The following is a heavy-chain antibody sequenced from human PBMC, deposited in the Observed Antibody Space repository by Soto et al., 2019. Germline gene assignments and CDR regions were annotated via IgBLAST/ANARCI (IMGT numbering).Heavy chain of an antibody. Sequence: ASVKVSCKASGYTFPSYGISWVRQAPGQGLEWMGWISAYNGNTNYAQKLQGRVTMTTDTSTSTAYMELRSLRSDDTAVYYCARGGSSWYSYYYGMDVWGQGTTVTVSS. J-gene: IGHJ6*02. D-gene: IGHD6-13*01. CDR1: GYTFPSYG. V-gene: IGHV1-18*04. CDR3: ARGGSSWYSYYYGMDV. CDR2: ISAYNGNT.